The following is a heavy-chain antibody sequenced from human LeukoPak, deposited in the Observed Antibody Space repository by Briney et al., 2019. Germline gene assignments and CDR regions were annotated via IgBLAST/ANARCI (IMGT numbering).Heavy chain of an antibody. CDR2: IYHSGST. Sequence: SETLSLTCAVSGGSISSGGYSWSWIRQPPGKGLEWIGYIYHSGSTYYNPSLKSRVTISVDRSKNQFSLKLSSVTAADTAVYYCASHYDSSGYQGFDYWGQGTLVTVFS. D-gene: IGHD3-22*01. CDR3: ASHYDSSGYQGFDY. J-gene: IGHJ4*02. V-gene: IGHV4-30-2*01. CDR1: GGSISSGGYS.